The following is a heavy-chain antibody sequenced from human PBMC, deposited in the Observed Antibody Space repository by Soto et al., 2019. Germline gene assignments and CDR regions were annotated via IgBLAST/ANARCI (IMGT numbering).Heavy chain of an antibody. CDR2: SSSNGGST. J-gene: IGHJ4*02. V-gene: IGHV3-64D*09. CDR3: VKDSRELTAFDY. D-gene: IGHD1-26*01. Sequence: GGSLRLSCSASGFTFSSYAMHWVRQAPGKGLEYVSASSSNGGSTYYADSVKGRFTISRDNSKNTLYLQMSSLRAEDSAVYYCVKDSRELTAFDYWGQGTLVTVSS. CDR1: GFTFSSYA.